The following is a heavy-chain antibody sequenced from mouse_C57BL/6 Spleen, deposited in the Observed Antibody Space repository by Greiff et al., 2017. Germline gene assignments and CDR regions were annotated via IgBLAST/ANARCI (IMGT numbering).Heavy chain of an antibody. Sequence: VQLQQPGAELVRPGSSVKLSCKASGYTFTSYWMDWVKQRPGQGLEWIGNIYPYDSETHYNQKFKDKATLTVDKSSSTAYMQLSGLTSEDSAVYYCAIYYYGSSCGFAYWGQGTLVTVSA. D-gene: IGHD1-1*01. J-gene: IGHJ3*01. CDR2: IYPYDSET. CDR3: AIYYYGSSCGFAY. CDR1: GYTFTSYW. V-gene: IGHV1-61*01.